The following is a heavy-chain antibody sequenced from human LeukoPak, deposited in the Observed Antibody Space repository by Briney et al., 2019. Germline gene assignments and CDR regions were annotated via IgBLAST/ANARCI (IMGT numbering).Heavy chain of an antibody. CDR1: GGSISSSLYY. CDR2: IYYSGSP. D-gene: IGHD2-15*01. Sequence: SETLSLTCTVSGGSISSSLYYWGWIRQPPGKGLEWIGIIYYSGSPFYNPSLKSRVTISVDTSKNQSSLKLNSVTAADTAVYYCARRGYGASRRYFDYWGQGTLVTVSS. CDR3: ARRGYGASRRYFDY. V-gene: IGHV4-39*01. J-gene: IGHJ4*02.